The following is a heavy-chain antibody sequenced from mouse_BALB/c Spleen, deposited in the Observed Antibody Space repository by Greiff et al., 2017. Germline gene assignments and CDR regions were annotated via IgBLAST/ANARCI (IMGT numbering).Heavy chain of an antibody. CDR3: ARSGYYGSSLYWYFDV. V-gene: IGHV5-17*02. Sequence: EVQGVESGGGLVQPGGSRKLSCAASGFTFSSFGMHWVRQAPEKGLEWVAYISSGSSTIYYADTVKGRFTISRDNPKNTLFLQMTSLRSEDTAMYYCARSGYYGSSLYWYFDVWGAGTTVTVSS. J-gene: IGHJ1*01. CDR2: ISSGSSTI. CDR1: GFTFSSFG. D-gene: IGHD1-1*01.